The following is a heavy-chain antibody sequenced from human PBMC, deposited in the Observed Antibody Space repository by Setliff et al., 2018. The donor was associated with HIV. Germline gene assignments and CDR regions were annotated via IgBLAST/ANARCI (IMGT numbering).Heavy chain of an antibody. J-gene: IGHJ6*02. CDR2: IYHNGIT. CDR1: GYSISSGYY. CDR3: ARAMRGVVVTNMYYYYGMDV. D-gene: IGHD2-21*02. Sequence: SETLSLTCGVSGYSISSGYYWGWIRQPPGKGLEWIGSIYHNGITYYNPSLKSRVTISVDTSQNQFSLKLSSVTAADAAIYYCARAMRGVVVTNMYYYYGMDVWGQGTTVTVSS. V-gene: IGHV4-38-2*01.